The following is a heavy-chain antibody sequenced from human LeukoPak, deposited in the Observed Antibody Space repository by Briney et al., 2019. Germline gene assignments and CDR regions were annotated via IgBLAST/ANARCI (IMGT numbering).Heavy chain of an antibody. CDR3: ARAPPNWEDAFDI. V-gene: IGHV4-59*01. D-gene: IGHD7-27*01. CDR2: IYYSGST. Sequence: PSETLSLTCTVSGGSISSYYWSWIRQPPGKGLEWIGYIYYSGSTEFNPSLKSRVTISVDASKNQFSLKLSSVTAADTAVYFCARAPPNWEDAFDIWGQGTMVAVSS. CDR1: GGSISSYY. J-gene: IGHJ3*02.